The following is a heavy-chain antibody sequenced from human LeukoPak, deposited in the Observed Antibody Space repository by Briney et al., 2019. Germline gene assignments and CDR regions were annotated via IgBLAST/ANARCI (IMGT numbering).Heavy chain of an antibody. CDR2: IYYSGST. J-gene: IGHJ4*02. CDR1: GGSISSYY. Sequence: SETLSLTCTVSGGSISSYYWSWIRQPPGKGLEWIGYIYYSGSTNYNPSLRSRVTISVDTSKNQFSLKLSSVTAADTAVYYCARDRGSGWPFDYWGQGTLVTVSS. CDR3: ARDRGSGWPFDY. D-gene: IGHD6-19*01. V-gene: IGHV4-59*01.